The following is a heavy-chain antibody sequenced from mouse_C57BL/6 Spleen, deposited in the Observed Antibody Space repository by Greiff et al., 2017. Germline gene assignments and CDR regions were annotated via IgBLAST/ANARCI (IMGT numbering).Heavy chain of an antibody. Sequence: QVQLKESGAELVRPGASVTLSCKASGYTFTDYEMHWVKQTPVHGLEWIGAIDPETGGTAYNQKFKGKAILTAEKSSSTAYMALRSLTSEYSAVYYCTRERDYYSNYYWGQGTTLTVSS. CDR1: GYTFTDYE. V-gene: IGHV1-15*01. J-gene: IGHJ2*01. CDR3: TRERDYYSNYY. D-gene: IGHD2-5*01. CDR2: IDPETGGT.